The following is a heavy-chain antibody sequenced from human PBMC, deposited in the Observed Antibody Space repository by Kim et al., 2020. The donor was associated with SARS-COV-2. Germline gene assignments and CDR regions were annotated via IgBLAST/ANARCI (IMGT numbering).Heavy chain of an antibody. CDR2: ISAYNGNT. Sequence: ASVKVSCKASGYTFSSYGISWVRQAPGQGLEWMGWISAYNGNTNYAQKLQGRVTMTTDTSTSTAYMELRSLRSDDTAVYYCARVWGTAMRGGYYFDYWGQGTLVTVSS. D-gene: IGHD5-18*01. CDR3: ARVWGTAMRGGYYFDY. V-gene: IGHV1-18*01. CDR1: GYTFSSYG. J-gene: IGHJ4*02.